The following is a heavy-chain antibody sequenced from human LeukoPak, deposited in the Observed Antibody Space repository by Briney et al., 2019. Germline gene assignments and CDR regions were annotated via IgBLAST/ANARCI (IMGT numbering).Heavy chain of an antibody. CDR2: IYTSGST. V-gene: IGHV4-61*02. CDR3: ASEAAAGGFDY. Sequence: PSETLSLTCTVSGGSISSGSYYWSWIRQPAGKGLEWIVRIYTSGSTNYNPSLKSRVTISVDTSKNQFSLKLSSVTAADTAVYYCASEAAAGGFDYWGQGTLVTVSS. J-gene: IGHJ4*02. D-gene: IGHD6-13*01. CDR1: GGSISSGSYY.